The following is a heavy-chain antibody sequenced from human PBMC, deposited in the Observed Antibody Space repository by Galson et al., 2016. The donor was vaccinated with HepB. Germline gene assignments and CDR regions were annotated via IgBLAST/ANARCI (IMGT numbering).Heavy chain of an antibody. J-gene: IGHJ3*02. CDR1: GGTFSSYA. V-gene: IGHV1-69*13. D-gene: IGHD2-2*01. CDR2: IIPIFGTA. CDR3: ARVGYQLLKGAFDI. Sequence: SVKVSCKASGGTFSSYAFTWVRQAPGQGLEWMGGIIPIFGTANYAQKFQGRVTITADESTSTAYMELSSLRSEDTAVYYCARVGYQLLKGAFDIWGQGTMVTVSS.